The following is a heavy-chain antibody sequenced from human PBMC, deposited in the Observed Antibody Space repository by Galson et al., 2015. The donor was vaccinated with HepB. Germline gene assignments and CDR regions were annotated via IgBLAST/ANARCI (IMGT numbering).Heavy chain of an antibody. D-gene: IGHD3-22*01. CDR1: GFTFADHH. J-gene: IGHJ4*02. CDR3: ARTYYYENSGERALDY. V-gene: IGHV3-49*04. CDR2: IRKKYSGGTP. Sequence: SLRLSCATSGFTFADHHMSWVRQAPGKGLEWVGFIRKKYSGGTPDYAASVRGRFIISRDDSKSVAYLHMNSLTTEDTGVYYCARTYYYENSGERALDYWGQGTLVTVSS.